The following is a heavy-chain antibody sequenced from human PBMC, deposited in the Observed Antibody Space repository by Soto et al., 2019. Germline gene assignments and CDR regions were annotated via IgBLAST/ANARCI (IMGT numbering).Heavy chain of an antibody. Sequence: GGSLRLSCAASGFTFSSYSMNWVRQAPGKGLEWVSSISSSSSYIYYADSVKGRFTISRDNAKNSLYLQMNSLRAEDTAVYYCAYCPPVLGGYRYCMDVWGQGTTVTVSS. V-gene: IGHV3-21*01. D-gene: IGHD3-16*02. CDR3: AYCPPVLGGYRYCMDV. J-gene: IGHJ6*02. CDR1: GFTFSSYS. CDR2: ISSSSSYI.